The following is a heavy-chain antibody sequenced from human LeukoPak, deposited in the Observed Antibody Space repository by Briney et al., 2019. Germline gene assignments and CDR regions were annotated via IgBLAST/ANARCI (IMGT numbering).Heavy chain of an antibody. CDR3: ARGPMTTENPEHYYYYYMDV. Sequence: GGSLRLSCAASGFTFSSYAMHWVRQAPGKGLEWVAVISYDGSNKYYADSVKGRFTISRDNSKNTLYLQMNSLRAEDTAVYYCARGPMTTENPEHYYYYYMDVWGKGTTVTVSS. V-gene: IGHV3-30*04. CDR1: GFTFSSYA. J-gene: IGHJ6*03. CDR2: ISYDGSNK. D-gene: IGHD4-17*01.